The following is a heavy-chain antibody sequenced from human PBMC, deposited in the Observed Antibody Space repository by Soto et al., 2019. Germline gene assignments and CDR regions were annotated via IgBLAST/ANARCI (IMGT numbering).Heavy chain of an antibody. V-gene: IGHV1-69*13. CDR2: IIPIFGTA. CDR3: ARGGGDDIVVVPAAIRRDYYYYGMDV. CDR1: GGPFSSYA. J-gene: IGHJ6*02. Sequence: SVKVSCKXSGGPFSSYAISWVRQAPGQGLEWMGGIIPIFGTANYAQKFQGRVTITADESTSTAYMELSSLRSEDTAVYYCARGGGDDIVVVPAAIRRDYYYYGMDVWGQGTTVTVSS. D-gene: IGHD2-2*02.